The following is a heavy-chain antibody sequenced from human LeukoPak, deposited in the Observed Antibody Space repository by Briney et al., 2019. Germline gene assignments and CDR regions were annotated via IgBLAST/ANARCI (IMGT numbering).Heavy chain of an antibody. J-gene: IGHJ4*02. CDR1: GYTFTPYY. CDR3: ARDRAVATIGGVDY. D-gene: IGHD5-12*01. CDR2: ISPNSGGT. Sequence: ASVKVSCKASGYTFTPYYVHWVRQAAGQGVEGIGWISPNSGGTNYAEKFQGRVTMTRDTSISTAYMELSSLRSDDTAVYYCARDRAVATIGGVDYWGQGTLVTVSS. V-gene: IGHV1-2*02.